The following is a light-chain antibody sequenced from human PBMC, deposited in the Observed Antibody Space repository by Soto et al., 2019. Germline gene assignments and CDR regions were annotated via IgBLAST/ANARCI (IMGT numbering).Light chain of an antibody. V-gene: IGLV2-8*01. Sequence: QSALPQPPSASGSPGQSVTISCTGTSSDVGAYNFVSWYQQHPGKAPKLMIYEVTERPSGVPDRFSGSKSGNTASLTVSGLQAEDEADYYCSSYAGSNTFEVGGGTKLTVL. CDR1: SSDVGAYNF. CDR3: SSYAGSNTFE. CDR2: EVT. J-gene: IGLJ2*01.